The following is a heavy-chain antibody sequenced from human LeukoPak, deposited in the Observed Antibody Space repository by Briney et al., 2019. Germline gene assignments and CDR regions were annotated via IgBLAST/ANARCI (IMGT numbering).Heavy chain of an antibody. Sequence: PSETLSLTCTVSGYSISSGYYWGWIRQPPGKGLEWIGSIYHSGSTYSNPSLKSRVTISVDTSKNQFSLKLSSVTAADTAVYYCARQVRGRRYFDWPIGGGIDYWGQGTLVTVSS. CDR3: ARQVRGRRYFDWPIGGGIDY. V-gene: IGHV4-38-2*02. CDR2: IYHSGST. CDR1: GYSISSGYY. J-gene: IGHJ4*02. D-gene: IGHD3-9*01.